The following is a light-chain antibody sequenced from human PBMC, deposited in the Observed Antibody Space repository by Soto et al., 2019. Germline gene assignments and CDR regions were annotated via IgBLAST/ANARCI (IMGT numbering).Light chain of an antibody. CDR1: QSLMTGSGHVY. Sequence: DIVMTQSPLSLPVTPGEPASISCRSSQSLMTGSGHVYLDWYLQKPGQSPQLLIFLASNRASRVSHRFSGSVSGAAFTLKLSRVETEDVGVYYCMQALQIPYTFGQGTKLDIK. V-gene: IGKV2-28*01. CDR2: LAS. J-gene: IGKJ2*01. CDR3: MQALQIPYT.